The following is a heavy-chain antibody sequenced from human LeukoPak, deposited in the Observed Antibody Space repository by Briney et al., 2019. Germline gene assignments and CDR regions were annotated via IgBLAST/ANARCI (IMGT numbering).Heavy chain of an antibody. CDR1: GFTFSSYS. Sequence: KAGGSLRLSCAASGFTFSSYSMNWVRQAPGKGLEWVSSISSSSSYIYYADSVKGRFTISRDNAKNSLYLQMNSLRAEDTALYYCAKERFDGSGAAYDNWGQGTLVTVSS. D-gene: IGHD3-10*01. V-gene: IGHV3-21*04. CDR2: ISSSSSYI. CDR3: AKERFDGSGAAYDN. J-gene: IGHJ4*02.